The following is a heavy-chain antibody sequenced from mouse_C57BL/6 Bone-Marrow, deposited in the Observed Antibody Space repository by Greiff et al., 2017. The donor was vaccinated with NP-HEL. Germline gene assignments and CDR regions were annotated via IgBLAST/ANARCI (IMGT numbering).Heavy chain of an antibody. CDR2: INPYNGGT. J-gene: IGHJ3*01. CDR3: ARGGYYGNYVWFAY. Sequence: EVQLQQSGPVLVKPGASVKMSCKASGYTFTDYYMNWVKQSHGKSLEWIGVINPYNGGTSYNQKFKGKATLTVDKSSSTAYMELNSLTSEDSAVYYCARGGYYGNYVWFAYWGQGTLVTVSA. D-gene: IGHD2-1*01. CDR1: GYTFTDYY. V-gene: IGHV1-19*01.